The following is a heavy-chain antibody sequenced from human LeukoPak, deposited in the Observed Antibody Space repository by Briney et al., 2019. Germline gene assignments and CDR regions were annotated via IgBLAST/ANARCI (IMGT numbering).Heavy chain of an antibody. CDR3: ARSHESFASGSGDY. Sequence: GGSLRLSCAASGFTFNTYAMSWVRQAPGKGLEWVSAISGSGGSTYYADSVKGRFTVSRDNPKDTLFLQMNSLRAEDTAVYYCARSHESFASGSGDYWGQGTLVTVSS. D-gene: IGHD3-10*01. CDR1: GFTFNTYA. V-gene: IGHV3-23*01. CDR2: ISGSGGST. J-gene: IGHJ4*02.